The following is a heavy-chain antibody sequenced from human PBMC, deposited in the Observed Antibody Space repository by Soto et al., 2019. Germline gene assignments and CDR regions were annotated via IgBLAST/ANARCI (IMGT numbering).Heavy chain of an antibody. D-gene: IGHD6-19*01. CDR2: ISGSGGST. CDR1: GFTFSSYA. J-gene: IGHJ4*02. CDR3: AKVSGYSSGWSPFDY. Sequence: EVQLLESGGGLVQPGGSLRLSCAASGFTFSSYAMSWVRQAPGKGLEWVSAISGSGGSTYYADSVKGRFTISRDNSKNTLYLQMNSLRAEDMAVYYCAKVSGYSSGWSPFDYWGQGTLVTVSS. V-gene: IGHV3-23*01.